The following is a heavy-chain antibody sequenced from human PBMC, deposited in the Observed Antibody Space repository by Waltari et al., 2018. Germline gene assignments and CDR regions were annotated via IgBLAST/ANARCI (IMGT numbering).Heavy chain of an antibody. V-gene: IGHV3-72*01. CDR1: GFTFTNHY. D-gene: IGHD2-2*02. Sequence: EVQLVESGGGLVQPGGSVTLSCAASGFTFTNHYMNWVRQATGSRTEWMSRTKNKAENDSTHTAASVLSRFNDSIEDSRNYLLLQMISLETEHTAVYYCARYTAAALDYWSQGTLVTVSS. CDR3: ARYTAAALDY. CDR2: TKNKAENDST. J-gene: IGHJ4*02.